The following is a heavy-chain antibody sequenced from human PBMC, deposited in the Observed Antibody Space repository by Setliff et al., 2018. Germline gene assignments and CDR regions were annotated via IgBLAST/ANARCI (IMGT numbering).Heavy chain of an antibody. CDR1: GGSISNYY. D-gene: IGHD6-19*01. CDR2: IYYNGRS. J-gene: IGHJ4*02. CDR3: AREGGGSGWTPDS. Sequence: PSETLSLTCTVSGGSISNYYWSWIRQSPGKGLEWIGFIYYNGRSDHNPSFQSRVTMSVDRSKNQFSLNLRAMTAADTAVYYCAREGGGSGWTPDSWGQGTLVTAPQ. V-gene: IGHV4-59*01.